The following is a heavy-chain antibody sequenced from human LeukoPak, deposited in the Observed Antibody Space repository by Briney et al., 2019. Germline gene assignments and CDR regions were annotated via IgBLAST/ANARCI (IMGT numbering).Heavy chain of an antibody. CDR3: ARELGGYSYVL. J-gene: IGHJ4*02. Sequence: GASVKVSCKASGYTFTSYGISWVRQAPGQGLEWMGGIIPIFGTANYAQKFQGRVTITADESTSTAYMELSSLRSEDTAVYYCARELGGYSYVLWGQGTLVTVSS. CDR1: GYTFTSYG. CDR2: IIPIFGTA. D-gene: IGHD5-18*01. V-gene: IGHV1-69*13.